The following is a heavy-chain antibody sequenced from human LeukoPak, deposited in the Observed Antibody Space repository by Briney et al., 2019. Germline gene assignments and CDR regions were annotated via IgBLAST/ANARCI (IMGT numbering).Heavy chain of an antibody. Sequence: GGSLRLSCAGSGFTLSSSWMHWVRQAPGKGPVWVAHVSPDGNLANHADSVKGRFIISRDNAKNTLFLQMNSLRAEDTAVYYCARDLSFSPDHWGQGTLVTVSS. J-gene: IGHJ4*02. CDR3: ARDLSFSPDH. V-gene: IGHV3-74*01. CDR1: GFTLSSSW. CDR2: VSPDGNLA.